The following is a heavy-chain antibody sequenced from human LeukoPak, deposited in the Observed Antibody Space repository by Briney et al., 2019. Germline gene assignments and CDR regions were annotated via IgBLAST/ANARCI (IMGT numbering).Heavy chain of an antibody. Sequence: SETLSLTCTVSGGSISSSNYYWGWIRQPPGKGLEWIGSIYDSGSTYYNPSLQSRVTISVDTSKNQFSLQLSSVTAADTAVYYCARCFWSGYYKNYYYMDVWGKGTTVTVSS. V-gene: IGHV4-39*01. J-gene: IGHJ6*03. CDR1: GGSISSSNYY. D-gene: IGHD3-3*01. CDR3: ARCFWSGYYKNYYYMDV. CDR2: IYDSGST.